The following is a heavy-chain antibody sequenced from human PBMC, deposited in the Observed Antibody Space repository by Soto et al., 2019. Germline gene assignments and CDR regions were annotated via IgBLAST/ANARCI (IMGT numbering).Heavy chain of an antibody. Sequence: QVQLVESGGGVVQPGRSLRLSCAASGFTFSSYAMHWVRQAPGKGLEWVAVISYDGSNKYYADSVKGRFTISRDNSKNTLYLQMNSLRAEDTAVYYCARDVTGSGTIPVPWGQGTLVTVSS. CDR2: ISYDGSNK. CDR1: GFTFSSYA. V-gene: IGHV3-30-3*01. D-gene: IGHD3-10*01. CDR3: ARDVTGSGTIPVP. J-gene: IGHJ5*02.